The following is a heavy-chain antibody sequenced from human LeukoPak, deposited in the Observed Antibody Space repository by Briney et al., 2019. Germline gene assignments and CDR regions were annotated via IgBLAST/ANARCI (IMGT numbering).Heavy chain of an antibody. D-gene: IGHD2-2*01. Sequence: SVKVSCKASGGTFSSYAISWVRQAPGQGLEWMGGIIPIFGTANYAQKFQGRVTITADESTSTAYMELSSLRSEDTAVYYCAHTLGYCSSTSCPKLYYYYYMDVWGKGTMVTVSS. CDR1: GGTFSSYA. J-gene: IGHJ6*03. V-gene: IGHV1-69*01. CDR3: AHTLGYCSSTSCPKLYYYYYMDV. CDR2: IIPIFGTA.